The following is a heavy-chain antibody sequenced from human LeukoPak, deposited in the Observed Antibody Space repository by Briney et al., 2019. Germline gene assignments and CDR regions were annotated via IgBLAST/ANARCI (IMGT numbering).Heavy chain of an antibody. CDR3: ARVGSIAAAGTVDY. D-gene: IGHD6-13*01. V-gene: IGHV3-74*01. CDR2: INTDGSST. Sequence: PGGSLRLSCAASGFTFSSYWMHWVRQAPGKGLVWVSRINTDGSSTNYADSVKGRFTISRDNAKNSLYLQMNSLRAEDTAVYYCARVGSIAAAGTVDYWGQGTLVTVSS. J-gene: IGHJ4*02. CDR1: GFTFSSYW.